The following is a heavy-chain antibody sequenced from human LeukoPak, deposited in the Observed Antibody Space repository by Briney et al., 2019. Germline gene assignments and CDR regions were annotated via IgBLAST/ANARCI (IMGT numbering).Heavy chain of an antibody. CDR3: ARVRYGDSPGIDY. Sequence: VASVKVSCKASGYTLTGYYMHWVRQAPGQGLEWMGWINPNSGGTNYAQKFQGRATMTRDTSISTAYMELSRLRSDDTAVYYCARVRYGDSPGIDYWGQGTLVTVSS. CDR2: INPNSGGT. V-gene: IGHV1-2*02. D-gene: IGHD4-17*01. CDR1: GYTLTGYY. J-gene: IGHJ4*02.